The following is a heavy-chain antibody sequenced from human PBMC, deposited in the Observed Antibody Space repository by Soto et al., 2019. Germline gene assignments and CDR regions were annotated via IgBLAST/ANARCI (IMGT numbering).Heavy chain of an antibody. J-gene: IGHJ4*02. D-gene: IGHD1-1*01. V-gene: IGHV4-39*07. CDR2: IYYSGST. CDR3: AKDRQPDGRWTIDS. CDR1: GGSISSSSYY. Sequence: SETLSLTCTVSGGSISSSSYYWGWIRQPPGKGLEWIGSIYYSGSTYYNPSLKSRVTISVDTSKNQFSLKLSSVTAEDTAIYYCAKDRQPDGRWTIDSWGQGAQVTVSS.